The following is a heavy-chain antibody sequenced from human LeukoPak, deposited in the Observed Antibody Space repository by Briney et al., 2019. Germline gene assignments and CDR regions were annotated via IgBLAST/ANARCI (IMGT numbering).Heavy chain of an antibody. V-gene: IGHV3-23*01. J-gene: IGHJ4*02. Sequence: GGSLRLSCSASGFTFSCYAMHGFRQAQGKELDWVSAISGSDGSTYYADSVKGRFTISRDNSKNTLYLQMNSPRAEDTDVYYCADSSGWYFDYWGEGTLVTVSS. D-gene: IGHD6-19*01. CDR3: ADSSGWYFDY. CDR1: GFTFSCYA. CDR2: ISGSDGST.